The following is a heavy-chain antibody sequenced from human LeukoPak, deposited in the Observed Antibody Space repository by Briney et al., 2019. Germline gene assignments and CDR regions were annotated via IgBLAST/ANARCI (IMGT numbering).Heavy chain of an antibody. V-gene: IGHV3-23*03. Sequence: PGGSLRLSCAASGFTFSSYAMSWVRQAPGKGLEWVAVLYSGGYADSVKGRFTISRDTSKNTLNLQMSSLRAEDTALYYCARQVRGDGRGAFDPWGQGTLVTVSS. CDR3: ARQVRGDGRGAFDP. CDR2: LYSGG. CDR1: GFTFSSYA. J-gene: IGHJ5*02. D-gene: IGHD2-21*02.